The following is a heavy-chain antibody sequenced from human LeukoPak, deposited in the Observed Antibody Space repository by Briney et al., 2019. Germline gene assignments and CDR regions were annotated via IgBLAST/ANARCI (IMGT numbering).Heavy chain of an antibody. J-gene: IGHJ4*02. CDR3: ARDWGSLTWIYDY. CDR2: INPSDGST. CDR1: GYTFTSYY. V-gene: IGHV1-46*01. Sequence: SVQVSCKASGYTFTSYYIHWVRQAPGQGLEWMGIINPSDGSTSYEQKFQGRVTMTRDTSTSTVYMELSSLRSEDTAVHYCARDWGSLTWIYDYWGQGTLGSVSS. D-gene: IGHD3-16*01.